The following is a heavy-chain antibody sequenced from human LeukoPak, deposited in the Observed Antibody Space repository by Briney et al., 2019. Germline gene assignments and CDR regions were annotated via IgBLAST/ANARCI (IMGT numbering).Heavy chain of an antibody. V-gene: IGHV5-51*01. Sequence: GESLKISCKGSGYNFNNQWIAWVRQMPGKGLEYMGLIYPGESDTRYSPSFEGQVTMSVDESITTAYLQWNSLKASDTAMYYCARHPTVATVAFDIWGQGTMVTVSS. CDR1: GYNFNNQW. D-gene: IGHD5-12*01. CDR3: ARHPTVATVAFDI. J-gene: IGHJ3*02. CDR2: IYPGESDT.